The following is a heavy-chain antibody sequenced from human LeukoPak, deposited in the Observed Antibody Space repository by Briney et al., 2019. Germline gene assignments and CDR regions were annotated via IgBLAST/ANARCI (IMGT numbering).Heavy chain of an antibody. CDR1: GGSINSSTYY. CDR3: ARVVYNYYDSSGEAFDI. CDR2: MYYSGST. J-gene: IGHJ3*02. Sequence: SETLSLTCTVSGGSINSSTYYWAWIRQPPGKGLEWIGSMYYSGSTYYNPSLKSRVTISVDRSKNQFSLKLSSVTAADTAVYYCARVVYNYYDSSGEAFDIWGQGTMVTVSS. D-gene: IGHD3-22*01. V-gene: IGHV4-39*07.